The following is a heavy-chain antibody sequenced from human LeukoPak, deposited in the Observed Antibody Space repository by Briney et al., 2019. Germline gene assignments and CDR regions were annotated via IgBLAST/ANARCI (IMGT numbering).Heavy chain of an antibody. V-gene: IGHV3-64D*06. D-gene: IGHD3-10*01. CDR3: VGYASGSYKVDY. CDR2: ISSNGGTT. J-gene: IGHJ4*02. Sequence: XPXXXXEYVSAISSNGGTTNYADSVRGRFTISRDNSKNTLYLQLSALRAEDTALYYCVGYASGSYKVDYWGQGTLVIVSS.